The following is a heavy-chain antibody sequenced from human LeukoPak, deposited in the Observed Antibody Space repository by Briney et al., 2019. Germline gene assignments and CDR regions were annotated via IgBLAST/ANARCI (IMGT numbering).Heavy chain of an antibody. D-gene: IGHD6-13*01. Sequence: GGSLRLSCAASGFTFSDYYMSWIRQAPGKGLEWVSYISTSGSTIYYADSVKGRFTISRDNTKKSLYLQMNSLRAEDTAVYYCARHSRDSSSWYPPFFDYWGQGTLVTVSS. CDR3: ARHSRDSSSWYPPFFDY. V-gene: IGHV3-11*01. CDR1: GFTFSDYY. J-gene: IGHJ4*02. CDR2: ISTSGSTI.